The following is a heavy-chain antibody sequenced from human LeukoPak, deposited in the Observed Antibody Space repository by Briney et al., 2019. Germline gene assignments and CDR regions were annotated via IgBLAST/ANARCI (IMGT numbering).Heavy chain of an antibody. CDR2: IFPSGGEI. CDR3: ATYRQVLLPFES. V-gene: IGHV3-23*01. D-gene: IGHD2-8*02. CDR1: GFTFSTFA. Sequence: GGSLRLSCAASGFTFSTFAMIWVRQPPGKGLEWVSSIFPSGGEIHYADSVRGRFTISRDNSKSTLSLQMTSLRAEDTAIYYCATYRQVLLPFESWGQGTLVTVSS. J-gene: IGHJ4*02.